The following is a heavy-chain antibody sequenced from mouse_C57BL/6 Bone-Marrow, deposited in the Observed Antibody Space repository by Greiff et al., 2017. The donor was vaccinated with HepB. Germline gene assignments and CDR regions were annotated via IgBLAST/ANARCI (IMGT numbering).Heavy chain of an antibody. Sequence: LQESGAELVRPGTSVKVSCKASGYAFTNYLIEWVKQRPGQGLEWIGVINPGSGGTNYNEKFKGKATLTADKSSSTAYMQLSSLTSEDSAVYFCARLDYGSSYDYFDYWGQGTTLTVSS. CDR3: ARLDYGSSYDYFDY. V-gene: IGHV1-54*01. CDR2: INPGSGGT. J-gene: IGHJ2*01. CDR1: GYAFTNYL. D-gene: IGHD1-1*01.